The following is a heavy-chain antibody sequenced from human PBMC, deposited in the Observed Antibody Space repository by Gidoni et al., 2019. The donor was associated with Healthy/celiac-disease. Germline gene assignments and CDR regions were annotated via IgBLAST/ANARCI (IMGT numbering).Heavy chain of an antibody. CDR3: ARGSSDRRHFDY. CDR2: IIPIFGTA. J-gene: IGHJ4*02. V-gene: IGHV1-69*06. CDR1: GGTFSSYA. D-gene: IGHD3-10*01. Sequence: QVQLVQSGAEVKKAGSSVTVSCKASGGTFSSYAISWVRQAPGQVLVWMGGIIPIFGTANYAQKFQGRVTITADKSTSTAYMELSSLRSEDTAVYYCARGSSDRRHFDYWGQGTLVTVSS.